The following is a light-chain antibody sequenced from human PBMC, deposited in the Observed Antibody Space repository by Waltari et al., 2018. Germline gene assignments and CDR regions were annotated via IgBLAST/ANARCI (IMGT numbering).Light chain of an antibody. V-gene: IGLV3-1*01. CDR1: KLGSKY. CDR3: QAWDSTTAV. J-gene: IGLJ2*01. CDR2: QDN. Sequence: SFELTQSPSVSVSLGQTATITCAGDKLGSKYVSWYKQKPGQSPVLVVYQDNRRPSWIPERFSGSNSGSTATLIISGTQAMDGADYYCQAWDSTTAVFGGGTKLTVL.